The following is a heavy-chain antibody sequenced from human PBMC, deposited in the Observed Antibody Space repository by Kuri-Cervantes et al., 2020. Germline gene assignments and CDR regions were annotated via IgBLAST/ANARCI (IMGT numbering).Heavy chain of an antibody. V-gene: IGHV1-2*02. Sequence: ASVKVSCKASGYTFTGYYMHWVRQAPGQGLEWMGWINPNSGGTNYAQKFQGRVTITTDESTSTAYMELSSLRPEDTAVYYCARAYDSSGFDYWGQGTLVTVSS. D-gene: IGHD3-22*01. J-gene: IGHJ4*02. CDR3: ARAYDSSGFDY. CDR1: GYTFTGYY. CDR2: INPNSGGT.